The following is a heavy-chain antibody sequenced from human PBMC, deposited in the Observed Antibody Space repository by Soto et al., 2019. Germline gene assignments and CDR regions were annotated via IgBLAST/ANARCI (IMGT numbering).Heavy chain of an antibody. Sequence: QVQLVQSGAEVKKPGASVKVSCKASGYTFTSYGISWVRQAPGQGHGLMGWISAYNGNTNYAQKLQGRVTMTTDTHTSTVYMELRSRSSDDTAVYYCARDAAVGLFDYWGQGTLVTVSS. CDR3: ARDAAVGLFDY. CDR2: ISAYNGNT. CDR1: GYTFTSYG. D-gene: IGHD1-26*01. J-gene: IGHJ4*02. V-gene: IGHV1-18*01.